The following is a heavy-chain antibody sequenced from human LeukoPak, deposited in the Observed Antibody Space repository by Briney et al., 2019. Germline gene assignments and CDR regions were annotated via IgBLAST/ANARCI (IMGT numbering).Heavy chain of an antibody. CDR2: ISSSGSTI. CDR3: ARGGYGGNCFDP. J-gene: IGHJ5*02. CDR1: GFTFSSYS. Sequence: GGSLRLSCAASGFTFSSYSMNWVRLAPGKGQEWVSYISSSGSTIYYADSVKGRFTISRDNAKNSLYLQMNSLRAEDTAVYYCARGGYGGNCFDPWGQGTLVTVSS. D-gene: IGHD4-23*01. V-gene: IGHV3-48*04.